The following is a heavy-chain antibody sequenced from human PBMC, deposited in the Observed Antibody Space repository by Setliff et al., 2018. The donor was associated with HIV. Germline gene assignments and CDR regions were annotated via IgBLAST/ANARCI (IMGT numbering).Heavy chain of an antibody. J-gene: IGHJ1*01. D-gene: IGHD6-13*01. V-gene: IGHV4-39*07. Sequence: KPSETLSLTCTVSGGSIKSSSYYWGWIRQPPGKGLEWIGSIYYSGNTYYNPSLKSRVTIPVDTSRNQFSLRLSSVTAADTAIYYCARVPTSSWYVTTQRTKEYFQQWGQGTLVTVSS. CDR3: ARVPTSSWYVTTQRTKEYFQQ. CDR2: IYYSGNT. CDR1: GGSIKSSSYY.